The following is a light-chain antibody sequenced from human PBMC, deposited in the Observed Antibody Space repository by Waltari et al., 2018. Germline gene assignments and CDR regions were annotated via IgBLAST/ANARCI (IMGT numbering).Light chain of an antibody. V-gene: IGLV1-47*01. CDR2: RNN. Sequence: RVTISCSGSRSNIGSNYVYWYQQVPGTAPKLLIYRNNQRPSGVPDRFSGSKSGTSASLAISGLRSEDEVDYYCAAWDDSLSGRVFGGGTKVTVL. CDR1: RSNIGSNY. CDR3: AAWDDSLSGRV. J-gene: IGLJ3*02.